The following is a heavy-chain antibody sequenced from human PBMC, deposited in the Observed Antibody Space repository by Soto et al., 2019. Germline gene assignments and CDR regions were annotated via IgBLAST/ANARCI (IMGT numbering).Heavy chain of an antibody. CDR1: GGSISTSSYY. CDR3: ARHYRGRYSGRDCGSFHH. Sequence: QLQLQESGPGLVKPSETLSLTCTVSGGSISTSSYYWGWVRHPPGKGLAWIGSIFYSGGTYYNPSLTNAATLTVYKSKNQFSRKLSSVTGADTAVYYCARHYRGRYSGRDCGSFHHWGQSSPVTVSS. V-gene: IGHV4-39*01. D-gene: IGHD1-26*01. J-gene: IGHJ1*01. CDR2: IFYSGGT.